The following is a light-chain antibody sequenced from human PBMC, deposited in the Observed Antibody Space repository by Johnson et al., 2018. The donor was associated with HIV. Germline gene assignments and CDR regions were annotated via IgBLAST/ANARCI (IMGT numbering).Light chain of an antibody. Sequence: QSVLTQPPSVSAAPGQKVTISCSGNSSNIGKNYVSWYQHLPGTAPKLVIHENNKRPSGIPDRFSGSKSGTSATLGITGLQTGDEADYYCGTWDSSLSAYVFGTGTKVTVL. CDR2: ENN. CDR1: SSNIGKNY. J-gene: IGLJ1*01. CDR3: GTWDSSLSAYV. V-gene: IGLV1-51*02.